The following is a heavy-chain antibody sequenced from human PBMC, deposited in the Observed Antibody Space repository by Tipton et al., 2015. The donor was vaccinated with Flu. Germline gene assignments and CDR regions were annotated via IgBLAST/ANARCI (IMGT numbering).Heavy chain of an antibody. V-gene: IGHV4-4*07. Sequence: TLSLTCTVSGGSISSYYWSWIRQPAGKGLEWIGRIYTSGSTNYNPSLKSRVTMSVDTSENQFSLKLSSVTAADKAVYYCARGKDCYDSSGYSFDYWGQGTLVTVSS. J-gene: IGHJ4*02. D-gene: IGHD3-22*01. CDR3: ARGKDCYDSSGYSFDY. CDR1: GGSISSYY. CDR2: IYTSGST.